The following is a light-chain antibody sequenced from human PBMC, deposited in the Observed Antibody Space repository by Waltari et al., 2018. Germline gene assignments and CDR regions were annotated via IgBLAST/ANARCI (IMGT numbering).Light chain of an antibody. CDR3: QQYDSWPLT. CDR1: QSVSTE. V-gene: IGKV3-15*01. CDR2: GVS. J-gene: IGKJ4*01. Sequence: ETVMTQSPATLSASPGERVTLSCRASQSVSTELVWYQRKHGQPPRLLIYGVSTRATGIPARFSGSGSGTEFNLTISGLQSEDFEVYYCQQYDSWPLTFGGGTKVEIK.